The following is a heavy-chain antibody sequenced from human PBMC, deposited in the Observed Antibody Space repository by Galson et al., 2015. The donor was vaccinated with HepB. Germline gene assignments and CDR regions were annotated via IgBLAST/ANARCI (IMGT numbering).Heavy chain of an antibody. CDR1: GFIFSNYG. CDR2: IWYDGTHK. CDR3: ARDSGNGGSQD. J-gene: IGHJ4*02. Sequence: SLRLSCAASGFIFSNYGMQWVRQAPGKGLEWVAHIWYDGTHKHYADSVKGRFTISRDNAKNTLFLQMNSLRAEDTAVYYCARDSGNGGSQDWGQGTLVSVSS. V-gene: IGHV3-33*01. D-gene: IGHD2-8*01.